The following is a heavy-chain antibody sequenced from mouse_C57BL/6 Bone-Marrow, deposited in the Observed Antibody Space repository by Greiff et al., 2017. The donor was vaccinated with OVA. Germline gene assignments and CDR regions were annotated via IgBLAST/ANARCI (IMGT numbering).Heavy chain of an antibody. D-gene: IGHD2-3*01. J-gene: IGHJ4*01. CDR3: ARIYDGYYYAMDY. Sequence: QVQLQQPGAELVMPGASVKLSCKASGYTFTSYWMHWVKQRPGQGLEWIGEIDPSDSYTNYNQKFKGKSTLTVDKSSSTAYMQLSSLTSDDSAVYYCARIYDGYYYAMDYWGQGTSVTVSS. V-gene: IGHV1-69*01. CDR1: GYTFTSYW. CDR2: IDPSDSYT.